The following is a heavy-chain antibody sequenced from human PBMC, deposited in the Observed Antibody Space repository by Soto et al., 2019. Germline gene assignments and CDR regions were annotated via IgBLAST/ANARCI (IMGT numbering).Heavy chain of an antibody. CDR1: GGSFSGYY. Sequence: QVQLQQWGAGLLKPSETLSLTCAVYGGSFSGYYWSWIRQPPGKGLEWIGEINHSGSTNYNPSLKSRVTISVDTSKNQFSLKLSSVTAADTAVYYCARGGELLWFGDLPTYNWFDPWGQGTLVTVSS. CDR3: ARGGELLWFGDLPTYNWFDP. J-gene: IGHJ5*02. D-gene: IGHD3-10*01. CDR2: INHSGST. V-gene: IGHV4-34*01.